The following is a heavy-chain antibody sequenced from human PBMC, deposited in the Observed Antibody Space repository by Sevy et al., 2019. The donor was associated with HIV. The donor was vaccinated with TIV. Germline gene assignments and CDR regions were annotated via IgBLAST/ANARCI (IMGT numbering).Heavy chain of an antibody. V-gene: IGHV3-7*03. J-gene: IGHJ6*02. Sequence: GGSLRLSCAASGFTFSNYWMSWVRQAPGKGLEWVATIKKDGTEKYYVDSVRGRFTMSRDNAKNSLYLQMNSLRVEDTALYYCARDCSSTTCLWGLDFWGQGTKVTVSS. D-gene: IGHD2-2*01. CDR3: ARDCSSTTCLWGLDF. CDR2: IKKDGTEK. CDR1: GFTFSNYW.